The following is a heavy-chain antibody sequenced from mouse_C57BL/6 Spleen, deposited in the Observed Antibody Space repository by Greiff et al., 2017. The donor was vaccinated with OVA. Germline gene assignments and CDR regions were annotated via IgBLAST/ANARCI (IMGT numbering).Heavy chain of an antibody. CDR2: IYPRSGNT. J-gene: IGHJ4*01. CDR3: ARRYDYDDEAYAMDY. D-gene: IGHD2-4*01. CDR1: GYTFTSYG. V-gene: IGHV1-81*01. Sequence: VQLQQSGAELARPGASVKLSCKASGYTFTSYGISWVKQRTGQGLEWIGEIYPRSGNTYYNEKFKGKATLTADKSSSTAYMELRSLTSEDSAVYFCARRYDYDDEAYAMDYWGQGTSVTVSS.